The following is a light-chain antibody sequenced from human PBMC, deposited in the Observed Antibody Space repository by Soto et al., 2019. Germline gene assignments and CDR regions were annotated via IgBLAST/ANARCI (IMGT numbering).Light chain of an antibody. V-gene: IGKV3-20*01. Sequence: EIVLTQSPGTLSLSPGERATLSCRASQSVSSSSLAWYQQKRGQAPRLLIHDASSRATGIPDRFSGSGSGTDFTLTISSLEAEDFAVYYCQQYGGSPRTFGQGTKVEVK. CDR2: DAS. J-gene: IGKJ1*01. CDR3: QQYGGSPRT. CDR1: QSVSSSS.